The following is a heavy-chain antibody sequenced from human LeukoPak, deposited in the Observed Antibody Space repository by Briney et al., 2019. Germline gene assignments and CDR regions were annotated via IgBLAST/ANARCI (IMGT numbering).Heavy chain of an antibody. J-gene: IGHJ4*02. CDR3: ARDQQAYFDY. V-gene: IGHV3-74*01. Sequence: GGSLRLSCAASGFTFSSYWMHWVRQAPGKGLVRVSRINTDGSSTSYADSVKGRFTISRDNAKNTLYLQMNSLRAEDTAVYYCARDQQAYFDYWGQGTLVTVSS. CDR1: GFTFSSYW. CDR2: INTDGSST.